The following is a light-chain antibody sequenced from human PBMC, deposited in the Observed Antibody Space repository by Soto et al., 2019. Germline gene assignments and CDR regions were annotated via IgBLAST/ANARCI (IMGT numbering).Light chain of an antibody. CDR2: AAS. Sequence: ARYQQKPGKAPKLLIYAASSLQSAVPSRSSGSGSGTDCTLTIRNLQPEDVATYYCQKANSFTISFGQGKRLENK. CDR3: QKANSFTIS. V-gene: IGKV1D-12*01. J-gene: IGKJ5*01.